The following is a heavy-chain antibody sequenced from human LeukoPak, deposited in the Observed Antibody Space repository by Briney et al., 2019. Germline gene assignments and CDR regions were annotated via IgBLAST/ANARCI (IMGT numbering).Heavy chain of an antibody. CDR2: ISSYNGNT. V-gene: IGHV1-18*01. Sequence: ASVKVSCKASGYTFTSYGISWVRHAPGQGLEWMGWISSYNGNTNYAQKLQGRVTVTTDTSTSTANMELRSLRSGDTAVYYCARDTCSSTCCYSQDFDYWGQGTLVTVSS. D-gene: IGHD2-2*02. J-gene: IGHJ4*02. CDR1: GYTFTSYG. CDR3: ARDTCSSTCCYSQDFDY.